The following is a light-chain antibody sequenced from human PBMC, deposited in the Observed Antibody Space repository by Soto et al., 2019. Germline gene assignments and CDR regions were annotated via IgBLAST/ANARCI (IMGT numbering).Light chain of an antibody. CDR2: VAS. CDR1: SSDVGDYKF. Sequence: QSALTQPPSASGSPGQSVTISCTGTSSDVGDYKFVSWYQQHPGKAPKLLIYVASRRPSGVPDRFSGSKSGNTASLTVSGPQAEDEADYYCSSYAGNNNVVFGGGTKVTVL. J-gene: IGLJ2*01. CDR3: SSYAGNNNVV. V-gene: IGLV2-8*01.